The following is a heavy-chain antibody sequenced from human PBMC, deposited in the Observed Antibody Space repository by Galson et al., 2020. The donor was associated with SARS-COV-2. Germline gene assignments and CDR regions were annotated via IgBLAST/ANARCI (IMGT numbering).Heavy chain of an antibody. CDR2: ISSDGRNS. CDR1: GFTFRNYA. V-gene: IGHV3-30-3*01. D-gene: IGHD1-26*01. J-gene: IGHJ4*02. Sequence: RGSLRLSCAASGFTFRNYAMHWVRPPPAKGPERVAVISSDGRNSFYADSLKGRFTISRDNSKSTLYLQMNSLRAEDTAVYYCARGGEWELPYYFDYWGQGTLVTVSS. CDR3: ARGGEWELPYYFDY.